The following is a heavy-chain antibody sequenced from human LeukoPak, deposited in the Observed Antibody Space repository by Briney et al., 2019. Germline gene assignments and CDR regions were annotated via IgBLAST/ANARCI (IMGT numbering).Heavy chain of an antibody. CDR2: IDEDGSHR. Sequence: GGSLRLSCAASGFIFTNYWMSWVRQAPGKGLEWVANIDEDGSHRYYVDSVKGRFTISRDNAKNSLVLEMSSLRVEDTAVYYCARDPPRRYTSTSCRQSGNYWGRGTRVSVSS. CDR3: ARDPPRRYTSTSCRQSGNY. D-gene: IGHD2-2*01. J-gene: IGHJ4*02. V-gene: IGHV3-7*01. CDR1: GFIFTNYW.